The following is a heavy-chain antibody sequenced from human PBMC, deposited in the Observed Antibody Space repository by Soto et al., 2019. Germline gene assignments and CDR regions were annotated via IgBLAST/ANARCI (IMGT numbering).Heavy chain of an antibody. CDR3: AKGSGYSNSYIDY. CDR2: ISYDGSNK. Sequence: GGSLRLSCEASGFTFSNYAMHWVRQAPGKGLEWVAVISYDGSNKYYVDSVKGQFTISRDNSRNTLYLQMKSLRADDTAVYYCAKGSGYSNSYIDYWGQGTLVTVSS. D-gene: IGHD5-18*01. V-gene: IGHV3-30*18. J-gene: IGHJ4*02. CDR1: GFTFSNYA.